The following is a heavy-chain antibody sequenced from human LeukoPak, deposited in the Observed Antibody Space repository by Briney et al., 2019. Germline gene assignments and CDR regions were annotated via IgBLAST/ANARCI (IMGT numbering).Heavy chain of an antibody. CDR2: IYHSGST. CDR1: GGSISSGGYY. Sequence: SETLSLTCSVSGGSISSGGYYWSWIRQPPGKGLDWIGSIYHSGSTYYNPSLKSRVTILIDRSKNQFSLKLSSVTAADTAVYYCARERELYYYYYMDVWGKGTTVTVSS. D-gene: IGHD1-26*01. V-gene: IGHV4-30-2*01. CDR3: ARERELYYYYYMDV. J-gene: IGHJ6*03.